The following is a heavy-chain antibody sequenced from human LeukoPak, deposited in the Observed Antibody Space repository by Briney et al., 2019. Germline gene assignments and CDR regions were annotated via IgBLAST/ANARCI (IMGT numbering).Heavy chain of an antibody. D-gene: IGHD5-24*01. CDR1: GYTFTSYA. Sequence: ASVKVSCKASGYTFTSYAMNWVRQAPGQGLEWMGVINPSGGSTSYAQKFQGRVTMTRDMSTSTVYMELSSLRSEDTAVYYCARVSRDGYNKLDYWGQGTLVTVSS. CDR2: INPSGGST. CDR3: ARVSRDGYNKLDY. J-gene: IGHJ4*02. V-gene: IGHV1-46*01.